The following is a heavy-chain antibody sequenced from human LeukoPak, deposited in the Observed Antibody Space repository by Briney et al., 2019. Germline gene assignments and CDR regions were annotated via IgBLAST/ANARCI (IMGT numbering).Heavy chain of an antibody. D-gene: IGHD5-24*01. CDR3: ARDEEDGYKDWGL. J-gene: IGHJ3*01. CDR2: IIPLYGIP. CDR1: GVTYKNYG. V-gene: IGHV1-69*04. Sequence: ASVKVSCKASGVTYKNYGXXXXXQAPGQGLEWXXRIIPLYGIPNYAQKFQGRVTITADKSTNTAYMELTSLRSEDTAVYYCARDEEDGYKDWGLWGQGTMVTVS.